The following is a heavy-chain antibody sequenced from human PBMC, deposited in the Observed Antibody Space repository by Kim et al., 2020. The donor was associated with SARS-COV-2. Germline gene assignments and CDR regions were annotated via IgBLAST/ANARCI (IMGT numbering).Heavy chain of an antibody. Sequence: ADSVNGRFTISSDQSKNTLYLQMNSLRAEDTAVYYCANGPDDYSDSPYDYWGQGTLVTVSS. V-gene: IGHV3-23*01. CDR3: ANGPDDYSDSPYDY. D-gene: IGHD4-17*01. J-gene: IGHJ4*02.